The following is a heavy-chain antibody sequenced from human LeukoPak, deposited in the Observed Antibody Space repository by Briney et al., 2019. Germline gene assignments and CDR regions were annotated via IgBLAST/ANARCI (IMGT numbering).Heavy chain of an antibody. CDR1: GFTFNRNA. Sequence: PRGSLRLSCGASGFTFNRNAISWVRQAPGKGLEWVSTIGGSGDKTFYADSVKGRFTISRDNSKNMVHLQMNSLTGEDTALYYCVRRGDASSGWGDHDFWGQGALVTVSS. J-gene: IGHJ4*02. V-gene: IGHV3-23*01. D-gene: IGHD6-19*01. CDR2: IGGSGDKT. CDR3: VRRGDASSGWGDHDF.